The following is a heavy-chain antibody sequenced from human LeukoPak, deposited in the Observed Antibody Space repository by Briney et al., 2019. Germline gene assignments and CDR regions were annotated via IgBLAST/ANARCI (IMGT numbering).Heavy chain of an antibody. J-gene: IGHJ4*02. Sequence: ASVTVSCKASGYTFTNYGISWVRQAPGQGLEWMGNINPYNGNTNYAQNLQGRVTMTTDTSTNTAYMELRSLRSDDTAVYYCARDHHDHVWGSYRPYFDYWGQGTLVTVSS. D-gene: IGHD3-16*02. CDR2: INPYNGNT. V-gene: IGHV1-18*01. CDR3: ARDHHDHVWGSYRPYFDY. CDR1: GYTFTNYG.